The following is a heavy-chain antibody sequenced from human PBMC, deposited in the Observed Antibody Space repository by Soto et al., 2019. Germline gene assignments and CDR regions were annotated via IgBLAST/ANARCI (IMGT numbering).Heavy chain of an antibody. CDR3: ARTDIVVVPAAQRGDYYYYYGMDV. J-gene: IGHJ6*02. V-gene: IGHV4-30-4*01. D-gene: IGHD2-2*01. CDR1: GGSISSGDYY. CDR2: IYYSGST. Sequence: SETLSLTCTVSGGSISSGDYYWSWIRQPPGKGLEWIGYIYYSGSTYYNPSLKSRVTISVDTSKNQFSLKLSSVTAADTAVYYCARTDIVVVPAAQRGDYYYYYGMDVWGQGTTVTVSS.